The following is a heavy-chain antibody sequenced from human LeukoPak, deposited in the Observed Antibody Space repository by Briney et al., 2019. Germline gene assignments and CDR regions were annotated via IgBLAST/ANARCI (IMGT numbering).Heavy chain of an antibody. Sequence: PAGSLRLSCAASGFTFSSSEMNWVRQAPGKGLEWVSYISSSSINIYYADSVKGRFTISRDNAKNSLYLQMNSLRAEDTGVYYCARDQDCSSASCYDGPYYFDSWGQGTLVTVSS. J-gene: IGHJ4*02. CDR1: GFTFSSSE. V-gene: IGHV3-48*03. CDR3: ARDQDCSSASCYDGPYYFDS. D-gene: IGHD2-2*01. CDR2: ISSSSINI.